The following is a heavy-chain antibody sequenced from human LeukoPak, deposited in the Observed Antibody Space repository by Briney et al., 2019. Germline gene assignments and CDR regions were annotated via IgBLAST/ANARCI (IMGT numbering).Heavy chain of an antibody. CDR1: GFTFSSYA. V-gene: IGHV3-23*01. CDR3: AKGPHIVVVPAEGAFDY. D-gene: IGHD2-2*01. Sequence: GGSLRLSCAASGFTFSSYAMSWVRQAPGKGLEWVSAISGSGGSTYYADSVKGRFTISRDNSKSTLYLQMNSLRAEDTAVYYCAKGPHIVVVPAEGAFDYWGQGTLVIVSS. J-gene: IGHJ4*02. CDR2: ISGSGGST.